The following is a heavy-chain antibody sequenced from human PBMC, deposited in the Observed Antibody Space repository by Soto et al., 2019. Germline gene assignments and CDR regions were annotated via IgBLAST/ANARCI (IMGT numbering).Heavy chain of an antibody. CDR2: INAGNGNT. D-gene: IGHD3-22*01. CDR1: GYTFTSYA. Sequence: ASVKVSCKASGYTFTSYAIHWVRQAPGQRLEWMGWINAGNGNTKYSQKFQGRVTITRDTSASTAYMELSSLRSEDTAVYYCARSITMIVVVPYYWGQGTLVTVSS. J-gene: IGHJ4*02. CDR3: ARSITMIVVVPYY. V-gene: IGHV1-3*01.